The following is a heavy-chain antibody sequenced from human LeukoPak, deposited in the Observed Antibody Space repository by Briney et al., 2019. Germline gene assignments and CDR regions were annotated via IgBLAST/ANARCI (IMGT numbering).Heavy chain of an antibody. J-gene: IGHJ3*02. CDR1: GFTFSSYS. CDR3: ARDVTYYYDSSGHYFEAGAFDI. Sequence: PGGSLRLSCAASGFTFSSYSMNWVRQAPGKGLEWVSYISSSSSTIYYADSVKGRFTISRDNAKNSLYLQMNSLRAEDTAVYYCARDVTYYYDSSGHYFEAGAFDIWGQGTMVTVSS. D-gene: IGHD3-22*01. CDR2: ISSSSSTI. V-gene: IGHV3-48*01.